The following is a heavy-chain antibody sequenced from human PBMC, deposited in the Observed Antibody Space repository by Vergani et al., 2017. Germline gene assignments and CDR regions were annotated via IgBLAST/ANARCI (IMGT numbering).Heavy chain of an antibody. CDR3: AXDRGYCSGGSCYSGYFDY. D-gene: IGHD2-15*01. Sequence: EVQLLESGGGLVQPGGSLRLSCAASGFTFSSYAMSWVRQAPGKGLEWVSAISGSGGSTYYADSVKGRFTISRDNSKNTLYLQMNSLRAEDTAVYYCAXDRGYCSGGSCYSGYFDYWGQGTLVTVSS. CDR2: ISGSGGST. J-gene: IGHJ4*02. CDR1: GFTFSSYA. V-gene: IGHV3-23*01.